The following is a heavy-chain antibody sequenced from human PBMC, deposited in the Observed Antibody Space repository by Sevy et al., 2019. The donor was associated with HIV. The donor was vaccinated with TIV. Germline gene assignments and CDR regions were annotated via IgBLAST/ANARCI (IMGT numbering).Heavy chain of an antibody. D-gene: IGHD3-22*01. Sequence: SETLSLTCAVSGYSISSGYYWGWIRQPPGKGLEWIGNIYHSGSTYYNPSLKSRVTISVDTSKNQFSLKLSSVTAADTAVYYCARAGSGYYYYYYYGMDVWGQGTTVTVSS. CDR2: IYHSGST. J-gene: IGHJ6*02. CDR3: ARAGSGYYYYYYYGMDV. V-gene: IGHV4-38-2*01. CDR1: GYSISSGYY.